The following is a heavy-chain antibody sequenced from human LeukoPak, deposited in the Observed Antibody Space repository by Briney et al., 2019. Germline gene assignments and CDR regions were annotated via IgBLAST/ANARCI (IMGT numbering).Heavy chain of an antibody. J-gene: IGHJ4*02. Sequence: GASVKVSCKASGYTCTIYDITWVRQAPGQGLEWMGWITTNNGNTNYAQKFQGRVTMTTDTSTSTAYMELRSLRSDDTAVYYCARVLGSRHYYESTGYLDYWGQGTLVTVSS. CDR3: ARVLGSRHYYESTGYLDY. V-gene: IGHV1-18*01. D-gene: IGHD3-22*01. CDR1: GYTCTIYD. CDR2: ITTNNGNT.